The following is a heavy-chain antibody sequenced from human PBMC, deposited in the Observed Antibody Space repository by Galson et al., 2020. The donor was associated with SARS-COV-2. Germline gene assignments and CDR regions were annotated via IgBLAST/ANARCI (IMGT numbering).Heavy chain of an antibody. CDR3: SAQLWNYNLLTEFYTSSDAFDN. CDR1: GFTFSNAW. Sequence: GGSLRLSCAASGFTFSNAWMIWVRQAPGKGLEWVGHIKSKSDGGTTHYGAPVKGRFTISRDDSKNRVYLQMSSLRTEDTAVYYCSAQLWNYNLLTEFYTSSDAFDNWGQGTMVTVSS. J-gene: IGHJ3*02. CDR2: IKSKSDGGTT. V-gene: IGHV3-15*01. D-gene: IGHD3-9*01.